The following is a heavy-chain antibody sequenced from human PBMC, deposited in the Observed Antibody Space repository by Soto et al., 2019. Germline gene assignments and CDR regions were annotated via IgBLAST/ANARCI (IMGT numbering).Heavy chain of an antibody. V-gene: IGHV1-46*03. D-gene: IGHD6-19*01. CDR2: FDPSGSET. CDR3: AYSTGWWAMDV. Sequence: QVQLVQSGAEVKGPGASVELSCKASGYTFTTYYTHWVRQAPGQGLEWLGIFDPSGSETDTAQNFRGRAIMTRDTSTATTYMELSSLRSEDTAVYYCAYSTGWWAMDVWGKGTTVTVSS. J-gene: IGHJ6*04. CDR1: GYTFTTYY.